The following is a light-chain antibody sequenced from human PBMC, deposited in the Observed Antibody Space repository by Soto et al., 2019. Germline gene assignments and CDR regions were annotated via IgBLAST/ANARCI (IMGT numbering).Light chain of an antibody. V-gene: IGKV1-5*03. CDR1: QSIRSW. J-gene: IGKJ1*01. CDR2: KAS. CDR3: EQYSLYWT. Sequence: DIQMTQSPSTLSASVGDTVTITCRASQSIRSWLAWYQQKPGKAPKLLIYKASTLESGVPSTFSGSGSGTEFTRIISGLQADDFASYYCEQYSLYWTFGQSTKVEIK.